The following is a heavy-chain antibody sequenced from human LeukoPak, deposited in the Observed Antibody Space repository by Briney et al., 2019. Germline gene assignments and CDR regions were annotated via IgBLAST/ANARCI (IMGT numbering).Heavy chain of an antibody. CDR1: GFTFSSYW. D-gene: IGHD2-21*01. J-gene: IGHJ4*02. CDR2: INSDGSST. Sequence: GGSLRLSCAASGFTFSSYWMHWVRQAPGKGLVWVSRINSDGSSTCYADSVKGRFTISRDNAKNTLYLQMNSLRAEDTAVYYCAGGAYCGGDCPLPNSLYWGQGTPVTVSS. V-gene: IGHV3-74*01. CDR3: AGGAYCGGDCPLPNSLY.